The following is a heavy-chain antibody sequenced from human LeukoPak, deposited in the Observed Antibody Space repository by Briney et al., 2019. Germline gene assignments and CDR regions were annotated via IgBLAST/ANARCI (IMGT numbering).Heavy chain of an antibody. CDR1: GFTFSSHG. CDR3: AKDGTGGYYYLDY. D-gene: IGHD3-22*01. Sequence: TSLRLSCAASGFTFSSHGMHWVRQAPGMGLEWVALILYDGSNEYYADSVQGRFTISRDSSRNTLYLQMNSLRAEDTAVYYCAKDGTGGYYYLDYWGQGTLVTVSS. CDR2: ILYDGSNE. J-gene: IGHJ4*02. V-gene: IGHV3-30*18.